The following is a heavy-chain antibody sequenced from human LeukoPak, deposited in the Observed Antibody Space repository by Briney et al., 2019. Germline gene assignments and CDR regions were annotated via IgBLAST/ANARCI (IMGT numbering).Heavy chain of an antibody. D-gene: IGHD5-12*01. CDR1: GGSFSGYY. CDR2: IYHSGST. J-gene: IGHJ4*02. CDR3: ARYRGGSGYHFDY. V-gene: IGHV4-34*01. Sequence: SSETLSLTCAVYGGSFSGYYWSWIRQSPGRGLEWIGEIYHSGSTNYNPSLKSRVTISLDKSKNQFSLKLTSVTAADTAVYYCARYRGGSGYHFDYWGQGTLVTVSS.